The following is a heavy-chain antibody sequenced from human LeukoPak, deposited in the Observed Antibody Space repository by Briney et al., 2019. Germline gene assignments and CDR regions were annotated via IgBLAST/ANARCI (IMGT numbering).Heavy chain of an antibody. CDR1: GFTFSSYG. V-gene: IGHV3-30*18. Sequence: PGRSLRLSCAASGFTFSSYGMHWVRQAPGKGLEWVAVISYDGSNKYYADSVKGRFTISGDNSKNTLYLQMNSLRAEDTAVYYCAKDFRQYQQDYFDYWGQGTLVTVSS. CDR3: AKDFRQYQQDYFDY. D-gene: IGHD2-2*01. J-gene: IGHJ4*02. CDR2: ISYDGSNK.